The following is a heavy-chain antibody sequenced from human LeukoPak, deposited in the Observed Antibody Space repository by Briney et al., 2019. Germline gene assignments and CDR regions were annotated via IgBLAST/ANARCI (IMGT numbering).Heavy chain of an antibody. CDR2: ISSSGSTT. CDR1: GFTFSSYE. D-gene: IGHD3-16*01. Sequence: GGSLRLSCAASGFTFSSYEMNWVRQAPGKGLEWVSYISSSGSTTYYADSVKGRFTISRDNAKNSLYLQMNSLRAEDTAVYYCARHRWDYYYYGMDVWGQGTTVTVSS. J-gene: IGHJ6*02. CDR3: ARHRWDYYYYGMDV. V-gene: IGHV3-48*03.